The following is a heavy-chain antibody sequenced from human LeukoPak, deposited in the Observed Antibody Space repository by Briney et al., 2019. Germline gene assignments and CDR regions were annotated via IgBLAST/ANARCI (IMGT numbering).Heavy chain of an antibody. D-gene: IGHD5-24*01. CDR2: VRNNSNYI. CDR3: GRWLQNRNDY. V-gene: IGHV3-21*01. J-gene: IGHJ4*02. CDR1: GFTFSSYS. Sequence: GGSLRLSCAASGFTFSSYSMKWVRQAPGKGLEWVSSVRNNSNYIYYADSVKGGFTISRDNAKSSVYLQMNSLRAEDTAVYYCGRWLQNRNDYWGQGTLVTVSS.